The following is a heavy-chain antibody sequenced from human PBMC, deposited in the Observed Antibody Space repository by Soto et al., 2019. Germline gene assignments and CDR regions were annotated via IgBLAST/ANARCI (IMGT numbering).Heavy chain of an antibody. J-gene: IGHJ6*02. CDR1: GYSFRYYG. V-gene: IGHV1-46*01. CDR2: INPSGGST. Sequence: ASVKVSCKASGYSFRYYGINWVRQAPGQGLEWMGIINPSGGSTSYAQKFQGRVTMTRDTSTSTVYMELSSLRSEDTAVYYCARDIVLVPAAINSYYGMDVWGQGTTVTVSS. D-gene: IGHD2-2*01. CDR3: ARDIVLVPAAINSYYGMDV.